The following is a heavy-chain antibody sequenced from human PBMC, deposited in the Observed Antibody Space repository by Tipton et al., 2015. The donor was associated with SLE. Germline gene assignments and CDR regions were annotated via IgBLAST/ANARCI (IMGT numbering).Heavy chain of an antibody. CDR1: GASISSHY. CDR2: IYNNGNT. D-gene: IGHD2-2*01. CDR3: ARAKRSSTTWGYWFDP. V-gene: IGHV4-59*11. Sequence: PSLTCTVSGASISSHYWDWIRQPPGKGLEWIGNIYNNGNTNYNPSLKSRVTISVDTSRNQFFLKLSSVTAADTALYYCARAKRSSTTWGYWFDPWGQGTLATVSS. J-gene: IGHJ5*02.